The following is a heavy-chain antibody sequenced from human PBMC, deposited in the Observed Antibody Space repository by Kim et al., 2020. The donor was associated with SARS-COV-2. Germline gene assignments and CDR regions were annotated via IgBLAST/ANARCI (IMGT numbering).Heavy chain of an antibody. CDR3: AKRGGVFDFSSSSYIDY. Sequence: GGSLRLSCVVSGFNFNYYGMHWVRQAPGKGLEWVAGISYEGSKKFYADSLMGRFTISRESSKNTLYLQMDSLISEDTAVYYCAKRGGVFDFSSSSYIDY. J-gene: IGHJ4*01. V-gene: IGHV3-30*18. CDR1: GFNFNYYG. D-gene: IGHD3-3*01. CDR2: ISYEGSKK.